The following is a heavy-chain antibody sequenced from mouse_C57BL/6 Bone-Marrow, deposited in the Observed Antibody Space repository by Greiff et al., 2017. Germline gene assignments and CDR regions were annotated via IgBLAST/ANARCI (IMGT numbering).Heavy chain of an antibody. CDR1: GFNIKDDY. Sequence: EVKVVESGAELVRPGASVKLSCTASGFNIKDDYMHWVKQRPEQGLEWIGWIDPENGDTEYASKFQGKATITADTSSNTAYLQLSSLTSEDTAVYYCTTYYYGSSYGYAMDYWGQGTSVTVSS. J-gene: IGHJ4*01. CDR3: TTYYYGSSYGYAMDY. D-gene: IGHD1-1*01. CDR2: IDPENGDT. V-gene: IGHV14-4*01.